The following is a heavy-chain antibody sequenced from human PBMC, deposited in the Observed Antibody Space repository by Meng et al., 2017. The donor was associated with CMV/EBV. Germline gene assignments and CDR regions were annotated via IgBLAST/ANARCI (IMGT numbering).Heavy chain of an antibody. V-gene: IGHV4-59*01. CDR2: IYYSGST. CDR3: ARDIGSGVDY. J-gene: IGHJ4*02. Sequence: GSLRLSCTVSGGSISSYYWSWIRQPPGKGLEWIGYIYYSGSTNYNPSLKSRVTISVDTSKNQFSLKLSSVTAADTAVYYCARDIGSGVDYWGQGTLVTVS. CDR1: GGSISSYY. D-gene: IGHD3-10*01.